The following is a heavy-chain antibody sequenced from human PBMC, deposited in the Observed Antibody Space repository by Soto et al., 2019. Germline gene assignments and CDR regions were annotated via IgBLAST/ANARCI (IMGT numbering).Heavy chain of an antibody. J-gene: IGHJ4*02. CDR1: GYIFTNYY. CDR2: VNPLPTSGST. CDR3: ARDLEAAAY. V-gene: IGHV1-46*01. Sequence: ASVKVSCKASGYIFTNYYIHWVRQAPGQGLEWMAIVNPLPTSGSTNYAQKFQGRVTVTRDTSTSTVYLELSSLRSDDTAVYYCARDLEAAAYWGQGTLVTVSS. D-gene: IGHD6-13*01.